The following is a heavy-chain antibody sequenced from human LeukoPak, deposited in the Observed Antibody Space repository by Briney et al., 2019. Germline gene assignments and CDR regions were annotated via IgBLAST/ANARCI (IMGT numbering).Heavy chain of an antibody. V-gene: IGHV3-74*01. CDR1: GFTFTNYG. D-gene: IGHD2-8*01. Sequence: PGGSLRLSCVASGFTFTNYGMMWVRPAPGKGLVWVSYINSYGRSTTYADSVKGRYTISRDNAKNTLYLQISSLRAEDTAMYYCARNSNGMSNWGQGTLVIVSS. CDR3: ARNSNGMSN. J-gene: IGHJ4*02. CDR2: INSYGRST.